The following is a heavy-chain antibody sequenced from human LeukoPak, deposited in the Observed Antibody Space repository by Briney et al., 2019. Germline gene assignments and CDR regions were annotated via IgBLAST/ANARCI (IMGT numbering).Heavy chain of an antibody. D-gene: IGHD3-16*02. CDR3: ARASDYVWGSYRYRPYYYYMDV. CDR1: GGTFSSYA. Sequence: SVKVSCKASGGTFSSYAISWVRQAPGQGLEWMGGIIPIFGTANYAQKLQGRVTITTDESTSTAYMELSSLRSEDTAVYYCARASDYVWGSYRYRPYYYYMDVWGKGTTVTVSS. V-gene: IGHV1-69*05. J-gene: IGHJ6*03. CDR2: IIPIFGTA.